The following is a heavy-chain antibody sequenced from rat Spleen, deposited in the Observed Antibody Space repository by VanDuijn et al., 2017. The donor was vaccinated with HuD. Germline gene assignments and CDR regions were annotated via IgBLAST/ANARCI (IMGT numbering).Heavy chain of an antibody. CDR2: ITTGGGNT. CDR3: ARQWLTGSHWFFDF. J-gene: IGHJ1*01. V-gene: IGHV5-25*01. Sequence: EVQLVESDGGLVQPGRSLKLSCAASGFTFRDYYMAWVRQAPTKGLEWVASITTGGGNTYYRDSVKGRFTISRDNAKSTLYLQMDSLRSEDTATYYCARQWLTGSHWFFDFWGPGTMVTVSS. D-gene: IGHD1-4*01. CDR1: GFTFRDYY.